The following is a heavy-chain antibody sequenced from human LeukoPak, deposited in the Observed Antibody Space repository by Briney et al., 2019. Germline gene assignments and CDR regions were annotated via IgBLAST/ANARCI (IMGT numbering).Heavy chain of an antibody. V-gene: IGHV3-23*01. CDR2: IGGSGGRT. CDR3: AKRGVVIRVILVGFHKEAYYFDS. D-gene: IGHD3-22*01. Sequence: GGSLRLSCAVSGITLSNYGMSWVRQAPGKGLEWVAGIGGSGGRTNYADSVKGRFTISRDNPKNTLYLQMNSLRAEDTAVYFCAKRGVVIRVILVGFHKEAYYFDSWGQGALVIVSP. CDR1: GITLSNYG. J-gene: IGHJ4*02.